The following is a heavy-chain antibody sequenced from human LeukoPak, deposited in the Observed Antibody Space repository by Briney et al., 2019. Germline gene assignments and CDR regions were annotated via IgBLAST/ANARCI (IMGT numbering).Heavy chain of an antibody. J-gene: IGHJ5*02. CDR1: GGSISSYY. Sequence: PSETLSLTCTVSGGSISSYYWSWIRRPPGKGLEWIGYIYYSGSTNYNPSLKSRVTISVDTSKNQFSLKLSSVTAADTAVYYCARDRPPYYYDSSGYYPWGQGTLVTVSS. CDR2: IYYSGST. CDR3: ARDRPPYYYDSSGYYP. V-gene: IGHV4-59*01. D-gene: IGHD3-22*01.